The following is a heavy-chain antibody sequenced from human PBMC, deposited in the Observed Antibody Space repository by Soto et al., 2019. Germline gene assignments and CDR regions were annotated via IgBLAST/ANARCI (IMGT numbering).Heavy chain of an antibody. J-gene: IGHJ5*02. D-gene: IGHD2-15*01. CDR1: GYTFTSYA. CDR3: ARDRLVVVVAATRESWFDP. CDR2: INAGNGNT. Sequence: QVQLVQSGAEVKKPGASVKVSCKASGYTFTSYAMHWVRQAPGQRLEWMGWINAGNGNTKYSQKFQGRVTITRDTXVSEAXXELSSLRSEDTAVYYCARDRLVVVVAATRESWFDPWGQGTLVTVSS. V-gene: IGHV1-3*01.